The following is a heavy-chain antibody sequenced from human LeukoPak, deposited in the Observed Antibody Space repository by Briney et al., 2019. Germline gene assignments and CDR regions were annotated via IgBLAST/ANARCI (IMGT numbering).Heavy chain of an antibody. CDR1: GFTFSGSA. Sequence: GGSLRLSCAASGFTFSGSAMHWVRQASGKGLEWVGRIRSKANSYATAYAASVKGRFTISGDDSKNTAYLQMNSLKTEDTAVYYCTRQPRRLWFGEDYFDYWGQGTLVAVSS. CDR3: TRQPRRLWFGEDYFDY. J-gene: IGHJ4*02. CDR2: IRSKANSYAT. V-gene: IGHV3-73*01. D-gene: IGHD3-10*01.